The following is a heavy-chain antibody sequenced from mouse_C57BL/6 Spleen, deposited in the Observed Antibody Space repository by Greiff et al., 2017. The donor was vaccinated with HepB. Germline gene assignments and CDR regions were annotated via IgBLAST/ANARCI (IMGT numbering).Heavy chain of an antibody. V-gene: IGHV1-63*01. CDR1: GYTFTNYW. CDR3: ARWNYGSRPPYAMDY. D-gene: IGHD1-1*01. Sequence: QVQLQQSGAELVGPGTSVKMSCKASGYTFTNYWIGWAKQRPGHGLEWIGDIYPGGGYTNYNEKFKGKATLTADKSSSTAYMQFSSLTSEDSAIYYCARWNYGSRPPYAMDYWGQGTSVTVSS. CDR2: IYPGGGYT. J-gene: IGHJ4*01.